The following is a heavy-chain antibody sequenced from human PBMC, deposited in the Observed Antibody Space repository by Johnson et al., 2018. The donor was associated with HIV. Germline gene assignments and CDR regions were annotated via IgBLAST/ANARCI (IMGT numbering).Heavy chain of an antibody. CDR1: GFTFSSYA. Sequence: QVQLVESGGGVVQPGRSLRLSCAASGFTFSSYAMHWVRQAPGQGLEWVAVISYDGSNKYYADSVKGRFTISRDNSKNTLYLQMNSLRAEDPAVYYCARWGGLTGAFDIWGQGTMVTVSS. CDR2: ISYDGSNK. CDR3: ARWGGLTGAFDI. J-gene: IGHJ3*02. V-gene: IGHV3-30*04. D-gene: IGHD3-16*01.